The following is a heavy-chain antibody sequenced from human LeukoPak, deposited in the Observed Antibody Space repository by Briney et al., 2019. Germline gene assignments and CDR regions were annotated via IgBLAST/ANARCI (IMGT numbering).Heavy chain of an antibody. CDR1: VESFSGHY. Sequence: PSETLSLTCAVYVESFSGHYWSWIRQPPGKGLEWIGEVTHGGSTNYNPSLESRVTMSVDTSKNQFSLKLNSVTAADTAVYYCARRPRNSGKYDGPSGLDYWGQGTLVTVFS. CDR2: VTHGGST. D-gene: IGHD1-26*01. J-gene: IGHJ4*02. V-gene: IGHV4-34*01. CDR3: ARRPRNSGKYDGPSGLDY.